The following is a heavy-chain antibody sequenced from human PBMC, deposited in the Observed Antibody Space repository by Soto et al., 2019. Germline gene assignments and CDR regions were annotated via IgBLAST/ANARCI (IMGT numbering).Heavy chain of an antibody. CDR3: ARVRRSSAYFDY. CDR2: ISGSGGST. CDR1: GFTFSSYA. Sequence: GGSLRLSCAASGFTFSSYAMSWVRQAPGKGLEWVSAISGSGGSTYYADSVKGRFTISRDNSKNTLYLQMNSLRDEDTAVYYCARVRRSSAYFDYWGQGTLVTVSS. J-gene: IGHJ4*02. V-gene: IGHV3-23*01.